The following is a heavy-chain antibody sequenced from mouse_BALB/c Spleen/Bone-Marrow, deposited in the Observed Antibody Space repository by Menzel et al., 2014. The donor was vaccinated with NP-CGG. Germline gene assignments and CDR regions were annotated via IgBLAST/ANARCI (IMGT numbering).Heavy chain of an antibody. Sequence: QVQLKDSGPGLVAPSQSLSITCTVSGFSLTSYGLHWVRQPPGKGLEWLGVIWAGGSTNYNSALMSRLNISKDNSKSQVFLKTNSLQTDDTAMYYCARDYGYYKDVGDYWGQGTTLTVSS. D-gene: IGHD2-3*01. CDR1: GFSLTSYG. CDR3: ARDYGYYKDVGDY. J-gene: IGHJ2*01. CDR2: IWAGGST. V-gene: IGHV2-9*02.